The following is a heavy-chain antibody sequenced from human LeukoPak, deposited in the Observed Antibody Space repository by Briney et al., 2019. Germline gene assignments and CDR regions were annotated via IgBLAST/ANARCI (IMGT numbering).Heavy chain of an antibody. CDR2: IYYSGST. CDR1: GGSISSSSYY. Sequence: SETLSLTCTVSGGSISSSSYYWGWIRQPPGKGLEWIVSIYYSGSTYYNPSLKSRVTISVDTSKNQFSLKLSSVTAADTAVYYCATPKDGSGSYYGYYFDYWGQGTLVTVSS. CDR3: ATPKDGSGSYYGYYFDY. J-gene: IGHJ4*02. D-gene: IGHD3-10*01. V-gene: IGHV4-39*01.